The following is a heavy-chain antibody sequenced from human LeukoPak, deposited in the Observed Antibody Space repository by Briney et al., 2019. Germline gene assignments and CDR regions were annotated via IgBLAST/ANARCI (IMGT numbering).Heavy chain of an antibody. Sequence: PGGSLRLSCAASGFTFSSYGMHWVRQAPGKGLEWVAFIRYDGSNKYYADSVKGRFTISRDNSKNTLYLQMNSLRAEDTAVYYCARDIRIAARRGGLDYWGQGTLVTVSS. D-gene: IGHD6-6*01. CDR2: IRYDGSNK. CDR1: GFTFSSYG. V-gene: IGHV3-30*02. J-gene: IGHJ4*02. CDR3: ARDIRIAARRGGLDY.